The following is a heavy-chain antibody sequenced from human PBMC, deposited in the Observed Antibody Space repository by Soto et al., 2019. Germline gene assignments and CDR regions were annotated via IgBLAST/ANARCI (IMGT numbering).Heavy chain of an antibody. CDR2: IYYSGST. CDR3: ARWIDGSGYYYRVADY. J-gene: IGHJ4*02. V-gene: IGHV4-31*03. Sequence: QVQLQESGPGLVKPSQTLSLTCTVSGGSISSGGYYWSWIRQHPGKGLEWIGYIYYSGSTYYNPSLKSRGTISVDTSKNQSSLKLSSVTAADTAVYYCARWIDGSGYYYRVADYWGQGTLVTVSS. D-gene: IGHD3-22*01. CDR1: GGSISSGGYY.